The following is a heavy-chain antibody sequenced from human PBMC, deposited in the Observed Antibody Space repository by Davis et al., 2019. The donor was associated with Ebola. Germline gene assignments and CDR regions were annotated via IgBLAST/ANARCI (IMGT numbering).Heavy chain of an antibody. V-gene: IGHV4-30-4*01. CDR3: ARFRAPDAFDM. CDR2: IYYTGST. Sequence: SETLSLTCTVSGGSIRSADYYWTWIRQSPGKGLEWIGYIYYTGSTFYNPSLKSRVNISLDMSKNQFSLNLDSVTAADTALYFCARFRAPDAFDMWGQGTMVTVSS. J-gene: IGHJ3*02. CDR1: GGSIRSADYY. D-gene: IGHD3-16*01.